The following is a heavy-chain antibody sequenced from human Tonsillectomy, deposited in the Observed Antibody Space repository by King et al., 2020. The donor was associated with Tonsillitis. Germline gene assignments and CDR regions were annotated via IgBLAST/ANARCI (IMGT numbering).Heavy chain of an antibody. D-gene: IGHD3-3*01. CDR3: ARHHYYDFWSGPRGYMDV. CDR2: IYFSGGI. Sequence: VQLQESGPGLVKPSETLSLTCTVSGGSISPYYWSWIRQPPGKGLEWIGYIYFSGGISYNPSLRSRVIISIDTSKNQFSLNLSPVTAADTAMYYCARHHYYDFWSGPRGYMDVWGKGTTVTVSS. J-gene: IGHJ6*03. CDR1: GGSISPYY. V-gene: IGHV4-59*08.